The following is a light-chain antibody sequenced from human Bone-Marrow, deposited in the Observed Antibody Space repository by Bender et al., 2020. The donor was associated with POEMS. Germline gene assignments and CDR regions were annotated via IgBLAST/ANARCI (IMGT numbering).Light chain of an antibody. V-gene: IGLV2-14*02. CDR1: SSDVGSYNF. J-gene: IGLJ2*01. CDR3: SSYTSSSTLV. CDR2: EVT. Sequence: QSALTQPASVSGSPGQSITISCTGTSSDVGSYNFVSWYQQHPGKAPKLIIYEVTKRPSGVSNRFSGSKSGNTASLTVSGLQADDEADYYCSSYTSSSTLVFGGGTKLTVL.